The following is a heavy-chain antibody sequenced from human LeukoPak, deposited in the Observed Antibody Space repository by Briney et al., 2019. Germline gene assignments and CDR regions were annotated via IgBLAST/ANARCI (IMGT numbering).Heavy chain of an antibody. CDR1: GGSISSYY. J-gene: IGHJ4*02. CDR3: ARDGTAITIFGVAPGNYFDY. D-gene: IGHD3-3*01. Sequence: SETLSLTCAVSGGSISSYYWSWIRQPPGKGLEWIGSIYHSGSTYYNPSLKSRVTISVGTSKNQFSLKLSSVTAADTAVYYCARDGTAITIFGVAPGNYFDYWGQGTLVTVSS. CDR2: IYHSGST. V-gene: IGHV4-38-2*02.